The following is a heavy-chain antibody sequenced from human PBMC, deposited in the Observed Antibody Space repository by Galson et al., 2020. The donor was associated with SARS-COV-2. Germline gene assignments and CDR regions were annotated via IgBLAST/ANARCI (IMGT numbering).Heavy chain of an antibody. J-gene: IGHJ6*02. CDR2: INSDGRST. Sequence: GESLKISCAASGFTFSSYWMHWVRHVPGKGLVWVSRINSDGRSTSYADSVKGRLTISRDNANNTLYLQMNSLRAEDTAVFYCARGNGYGLDVWGQGTTVTVSS. V-gene: IGHV3-74*01. CDR3: ARGNGYGLDV. CDR1: GFTFSSYW. D-gene: IGHD2-8*01.